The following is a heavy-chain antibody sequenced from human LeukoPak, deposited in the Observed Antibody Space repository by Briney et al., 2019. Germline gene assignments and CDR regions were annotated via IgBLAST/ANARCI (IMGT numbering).Heavy chain of an antibody. J-gene: IGHJ4*02. CDR1: GYKFSNYW. CDR3: ARRPTTNFDF. V-gene: IGHV5-51*01. D-gene: IGHD1-26*01. CDR2: IYPDDSDA. Sequence: GESLKISCKASGYKFSNYWIAWARQLPGKGLEWMGTIYPDDSDARYSPSFQGQVTLSFDKSVTTAYLQWSSLKASDTAIYYCARRPTTNFDFWGQGTLVTVSS.